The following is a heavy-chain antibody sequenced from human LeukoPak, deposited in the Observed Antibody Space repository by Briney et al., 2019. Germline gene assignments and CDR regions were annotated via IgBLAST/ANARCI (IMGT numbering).Heavy chain of an antibody. V-gene: IGHV4-59*08. CDR1: GGSISNYY. Sequence: SETLSLTCTVSGGSISNYYWSWIRQPPGTGLEWIGYVYYSGSTNYNPSLKTRVTISVDTSKNQSSLELSSVTAADTAVYYCARHFSGGYSRSSYYYYGMDVWGQGTTVTVSS. J-gene: IGHJ6*02. CDR2: VYYSGST. CDR3: ARHFSGGYSRSSYYYYGMDV. D-gene: IGHD6-6*01.